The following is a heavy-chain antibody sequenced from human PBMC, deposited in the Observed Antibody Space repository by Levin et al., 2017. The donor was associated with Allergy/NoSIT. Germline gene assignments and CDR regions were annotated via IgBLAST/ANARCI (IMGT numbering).Heavy chain of an antibody. Sequence: GGSLRLSCAASGFTFSSYAMHWVRQAPGKGLEWVAVISYDGSNKYYADSVKGRFTISRDNSKNTLYLQMNSLRAEDTAVYYCAREGDSSGRLDPWGQGTLVTVSS. D-gene: IGHD3-22*01. V-gene: IGHV3-30*04. CDR3: AREGDSSGRLDP. CDR2: ISYDGSNK. J-gene: IGHJ5*02. CDR1: GFTFSSYA.